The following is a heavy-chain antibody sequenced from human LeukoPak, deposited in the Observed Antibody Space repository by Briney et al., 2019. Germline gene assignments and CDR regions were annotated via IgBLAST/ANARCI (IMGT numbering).Heavy chain of an antibody. D-gene: IGHD3-3*01. Sequence: GGSLRLSCAASGFTFSSYAMSWARQAPGKGLEWVSAISGSGGSTYYADSVKGRFTISRDNYKNTLYLQMNSLRAEDTAVYYCAKTTIFSAQLDYWGQGTLVTVSS. CDR1: GFTFSSYA. V-gene: IGHV3-23*01. J-gene: IGHJ4*02. CDR2: ISGSGGST. CDR3: AKTTIFSAQLDY.